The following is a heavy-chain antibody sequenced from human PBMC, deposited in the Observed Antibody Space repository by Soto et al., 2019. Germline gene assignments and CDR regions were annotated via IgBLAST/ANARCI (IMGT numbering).Heavy chain of an antibody. CDR1: GFSLTTSGVG. Sequence: QITLKESGPTRVKPAQPLTLTCTFSGFSLTTSGVGVGWIRQPPGKALEWLAFIYWDDDKRYNPSLKTRLTINQDTSHNQVVLTMTEMDPVDTASYFCAPRAGLQGNWDGGYFDYWGLGTLVTVSS. V-gene: IGHV2-5*02. CDR3: APRAGLQGNWDGGYFDY. D-gene: IGHD1-1*01. J-gene: IGHJ4*02. CDR2: IYWDDDK.